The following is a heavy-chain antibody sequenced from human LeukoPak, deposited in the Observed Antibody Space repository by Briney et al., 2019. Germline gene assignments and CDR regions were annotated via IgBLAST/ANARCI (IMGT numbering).Heavy chain of an antibody. Sequence: GASVKVSCKASGCTFTSYGISWVRQAPGQGLEWMGWIGAYNGNTNYAQKLQGRVTMTTDTSTSTAYMELRSLRSDDTAVYYCARVNGRRGYSYGNDYWGQGTLVTVSS. CDR3: ARVNGRRGYSYGNDY. CDR1: GCTFTSYG. V-gene: IGHV1-18*01. J-gene: IGHJ4*02. D-gene: IGHD5-18*01. CDR2: IGAYNGNT.